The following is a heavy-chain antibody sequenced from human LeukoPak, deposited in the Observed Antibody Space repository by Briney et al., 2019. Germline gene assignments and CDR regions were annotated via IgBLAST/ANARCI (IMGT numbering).Heavy chain of an antibody. V-gene: IGHV3-21*01. D-gene: IGHD3-9*01. J-gene: IGHJ6*02. CDR1: GFSLRSYS. Sequence: GGSLRLSCTASGFSLRSYSMNWVRQAPGKGLEWVSSISISSNYIYYADSVKGRFTISRDNAKDSLFLQMNDVRVEDTALYFCTRDGHGDGFLTGYSYFGMDVWGQGTAVTVSS. CDR3: TRDGHGDGFLTGYSYFGMDV. CDR2: ISISSNYI.